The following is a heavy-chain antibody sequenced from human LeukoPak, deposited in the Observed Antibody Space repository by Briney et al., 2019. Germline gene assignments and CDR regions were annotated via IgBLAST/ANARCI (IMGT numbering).Heavy chain of an antibody. CDR2: IYYSGST. V-gene: IGHV4-31*03. J-gene: IGHJ4*02. CDR3: ARVLVAARIIDY. CDR1: GGSISSGGYY. D-gene: IGHD6-6*01. Sequence: PSQTLSLTCTVSGGSISSGGYYWSWIRQHPGKGLEWIGYIYYSGSTYYNPSLKSRVTISVDTSKNQFSLKLSSVTAADTAVYYCARVLVAARIIDYWGQGTLVTVSS.